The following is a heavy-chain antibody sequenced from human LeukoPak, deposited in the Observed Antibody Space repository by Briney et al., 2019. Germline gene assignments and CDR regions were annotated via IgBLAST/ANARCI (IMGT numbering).Heavy chain of an antibody. CDR1: GGSFSGYY. CDR3: ARFHPYNWFDP. CDR2: IYTSGST. Sequence: SETLSLTCAVYGGSFSGYYWSWIRQPAGKGLEWIGRIYTSGSTNYNPSLKSRVTMSVDTSKNQFSLKLSSVTAADTAVYYCARFHPYNWFDPWGQGTLVTVSS. J-gene: IGHJ5*02. V-gene: IGHV4-59*10.